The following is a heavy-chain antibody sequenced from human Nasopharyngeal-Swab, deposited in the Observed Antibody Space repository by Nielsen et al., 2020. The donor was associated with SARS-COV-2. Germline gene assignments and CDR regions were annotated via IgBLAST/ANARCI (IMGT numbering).Heavy chain of an antibody. V-gene: IGHV5-51*01. CDR1: GYRFTDYW. CDR3: AIGAAVGTLFHGMDV. CDR2: IFPGDSDT. J-gene: IGHJ6*02. Sequence: GGSLRLSCATSGYRFTDYWIAWVRQAPGKGLECMGTIFPGDSDTRYSPSFEGRVTISVDQSITPAYLHWTSLKASDTAKYYCAIGAAVGTLFHGMDVWGQGTMVTVSS. D-gene: IGHD1-26*01.